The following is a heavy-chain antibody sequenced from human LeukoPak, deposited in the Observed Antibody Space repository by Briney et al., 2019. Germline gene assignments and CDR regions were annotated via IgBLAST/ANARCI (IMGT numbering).Heavy chain of an antibody. Sequence: SETLSLTCTVSGGSISSYYWSWIRQPPGKGLEWIGYIYYSGSTNYNPSLKSRVTISVDTSKNQFSLKLSSVTAADTAVYYCARVAPPVAYYYDSSGYWDAFDIWGQGTMVTASS. CDR1: GGSISSYY. D-gene: IGHD3-22*01. CDR3: ARVAPPVAYYYDSSGYWDAFDI. V-gene: IGHV4-59*01. CDR2: IYYSGST. J-gene: IGHJ3*02.